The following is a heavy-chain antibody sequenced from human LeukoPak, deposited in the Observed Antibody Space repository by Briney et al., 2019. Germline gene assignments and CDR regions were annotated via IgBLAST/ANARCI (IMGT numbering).Heavy chain of an antibody. J-gene: IGHJ4*02. CDR1: SGSFSGYY. D-gene: IGHD3-10*01. CDR2: IYHSGST. Sequence: SETLSLTCGVYSGSFSGYYWSWIRQPPGKGLEWIGEIYHSGSTNYNPSLKSRVTISVDTSKNQFSLKLSSVTAADTAVYYCARGFATMVRGVVLDFWGQGTLVTVSS. CDR3: ARGFATMVRGVVLDF. V-gene: IGHV4-34*01.